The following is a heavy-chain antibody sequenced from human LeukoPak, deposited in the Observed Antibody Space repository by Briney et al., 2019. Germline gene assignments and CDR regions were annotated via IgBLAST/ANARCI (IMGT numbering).Heavy chain of an antibody. CDR1: GFTFSNAW. J-gene: IGHJ2*01. CDR3: ARSRQHYYESSGNYEIFNWYFDL. Sequence: SGGSLRLSCAASGFTFSNAWMSWVRQAPGKGLEWVSSISSSSIYRYYADSVKGRFTISRDNAKNSMYLQMNSLRVEDTAVYYCARSRQHYYESSGNYEIFNWYFDLWGRGTLVTVSS. V-gene: IGHV3-21*01. D-gene: IGHD3-22*01. CDR2: ISSSSIYR.